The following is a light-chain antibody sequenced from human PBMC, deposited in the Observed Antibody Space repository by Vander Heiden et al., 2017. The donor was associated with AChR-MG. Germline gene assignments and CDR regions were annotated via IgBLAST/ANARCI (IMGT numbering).Light chain of an antibody. J-gene: IGKJ3*01. CDR1: QSISNY. V-gene: IGKV1-39*01. Sequence: DIQMTQSPSSLSASLGDRVTITCRASQSISNYLNWYQQKPGTAPKFLIYAASSLRSGVPSRFSGSGPGTDFTLTISSLQPEDFATYYCQETYSSLGAFGPGTKLDVK. CDR3: QETYSSLGA. CDR2: AAS.